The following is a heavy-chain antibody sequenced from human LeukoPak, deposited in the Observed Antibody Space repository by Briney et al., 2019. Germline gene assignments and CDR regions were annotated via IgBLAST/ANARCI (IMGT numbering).Heavy chain of an antibody. D-gene: IGHD3-9*01. CDR1: GGSISSSSYS. Sequence: SETLSLTCTVSGGSISSSSYSWGWIRQPPGTGLEWIGSIYYSGSTYYNPSLKSRVTISVDTSKNQFSLKLSSVTAADMFFSSRRRNTIFYYGMDVWGQGTTVTVSS. V-gene: IGHV4-39*01. CDR2: IYYSGST. CDR3: RRNTIFYYGMDV. J-gene: IGHJ6*02.